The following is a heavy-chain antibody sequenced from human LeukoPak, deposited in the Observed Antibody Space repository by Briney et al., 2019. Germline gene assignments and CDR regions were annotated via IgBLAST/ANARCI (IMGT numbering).Heavy chain of an antibody. J-gene: IGHJ4*02. CDR3: ATDLIAVAGMVPY. V-gene: IGHV1-69*05. D-gene: IGHD6-19*01. CDR2: IIPIFGTA. CDR1: GGTFSSYA. Sequence: SVKVSCKASGGTFSSYAISWVRQAPGQGLEWMGGIIPIFGTANYAQKFQGRVTITTDESTSTAYMELSSLRSEDTAVYYCATDLIAVAGMVPYWGQGTLVTVSS.